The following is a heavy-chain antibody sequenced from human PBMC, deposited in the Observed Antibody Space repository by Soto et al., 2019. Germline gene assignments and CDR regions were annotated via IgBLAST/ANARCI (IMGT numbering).Heavy chain of an antibody. CDR1: GYRLTDYH. D-gene: IGHD2-8*01. CDR3: ARGDSTDCSNGVCYFFYNHDMDV. V-gene: IGHV1-2*04. CDR2: INPKSGGT. Sequence: SVKVSCEASGYRLTDYHSDWVRQAPGQGLEWLGRINPKSGGTSTAQKFQGWVTMTTDTSISTASMELTRLTSDDTAIYYCARGDSTDCSNGVCYFFYNHDMDVWGQGTTVTVSS. J-gene: IGHJ6*02.